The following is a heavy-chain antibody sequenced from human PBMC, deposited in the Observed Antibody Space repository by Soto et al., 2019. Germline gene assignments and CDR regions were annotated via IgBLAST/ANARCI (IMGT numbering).Heavy chain of an antibody. CDR1: GGYISSYY. CDR3: ARVPRGDYYYLDV. CDR2: MYYSGIT. V-gene: IGHV4-59*01. J-gene: IGHJ6*03. D-gene: IGHD1-26*01. Sequence: QVQLQESGPGLVKPSEALSLTCTVSGGYISSYYWSWIRQHPGKGLEWLGYMYYSGITNYNPSLNSRVTIAVDTSKNQFSLKLSSVTAADTAVYYCARVPRGDYYYLDVWGKGTTVTVSS.